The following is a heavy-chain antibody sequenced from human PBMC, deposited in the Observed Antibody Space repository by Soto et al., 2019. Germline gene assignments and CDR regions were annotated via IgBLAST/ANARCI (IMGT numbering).Heavy chain of an antibody. CDR3: ARECYGDCHDAFDI. CDR2: IWYDGSNK. J-gene: IGHJ3*02. D-gene: IGHD4-17*01. CDR1: GFTFSSYG. Sequence: GGSLRLSCAASGFTFSSYGMHWVRQAPGKGLEWVAVIWYDGSNKYYADSVKGRFTISRDNSKNTLYLQMNSLRAEDTAVYYCARECYGDCHDAFDIWGQGTMVTVSS. V-gene: IGHV3-33*01.